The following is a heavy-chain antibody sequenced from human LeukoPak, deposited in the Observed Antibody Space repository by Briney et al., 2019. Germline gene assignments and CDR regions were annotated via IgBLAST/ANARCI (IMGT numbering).Heavy chain of an antibody. J-gene: IGHJ3*02. CDR2: IYYSGNT. D-gene: IGHD4-17*01. Sequence: SETLSLTCTVSGDSITSGSYYWGWIRQPPGRGLEWIGSIYYSGNTYYNPSLKSRVTISVDASNNEFSLRLTSVTAADTAVYYCARDRSTETPPRPDAFDIWGQGTMVTVSS. CDR3: ARDRSTETPPRPDAFDI. CDR1: GDSITSGSYY. V-gene: IGHV4-39*07.